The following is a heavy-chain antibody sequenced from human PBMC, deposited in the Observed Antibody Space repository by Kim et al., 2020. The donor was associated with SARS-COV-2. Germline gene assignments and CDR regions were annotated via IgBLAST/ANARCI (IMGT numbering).Heavy chain of an antibody. Sequence: SETLSLTCNVSGDSISDYYWRWIRQSPGKGLEWIGYIYYTGSTKYKPTLKSRVTISVDTSKNRCSLKLISVTAADTAVYYCARGIVATAALFYFDPWGQGTLVSVYS. V-gene: IGHV4-59*01. J-gene: IGHJ5*02. D-gene: IGHD2-15*01. CDR3: ARGIVATAALFYFDP. CDR1: GDSISDYY. CDR2: IYYTGST.